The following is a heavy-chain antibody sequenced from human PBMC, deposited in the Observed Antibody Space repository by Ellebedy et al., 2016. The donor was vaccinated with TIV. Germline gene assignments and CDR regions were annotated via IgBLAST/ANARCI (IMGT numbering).Heavy chain of an antibody. V-gene: IGHV3-23*01. D-gene: IGHD2-21*02. CDR1: GFTFNSYA. J-gene: IGHJ4*02. CDR2: ISNTGSRT. Sequence: GESLKISCAASGFTFNSYAMSWVRQAPGKGLEWVSTISNTGSRTYYADSVEGRFIISRDNSKRTLYLQMNSLRPEDTAVYKCAKEAYGDYYFDYWGQGTLVTVSS. CDR3: AKEAYGDYYFDY.